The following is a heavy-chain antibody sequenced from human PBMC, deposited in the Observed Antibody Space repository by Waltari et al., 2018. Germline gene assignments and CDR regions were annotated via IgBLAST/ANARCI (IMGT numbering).Heavy chain of an antibody. J-gene: IGHJ5*02. CDR2: INAGKGNK. CDR3: ARGHELYSEAAWFDP. Sequence: QVQLVQSGAEVKKPGASVKVSCKASGYTFTSYAMHWVRQAPGQRLEWRGWINAGKGNKKYSQKCRGRVTITRDTSASTAYMELSSLRSEDTAVYYCARGHELYSEAAWFDPWGQGTLVTVSS. V-gene: IGHV1-3*01. CDR1: GYTFTSYA. D-gene: IGHD6-13*01.